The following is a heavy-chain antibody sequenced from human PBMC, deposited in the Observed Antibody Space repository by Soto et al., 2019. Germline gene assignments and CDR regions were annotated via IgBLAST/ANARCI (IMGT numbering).Heavy chain of an antibody. CDR3: ARGGKTYLLSETY. D-gene: IGHD1-26*01. V-gene: IGHV4-30-4*01. Sequence: SETLSLTCTVSGVSISSGDYYWSWIRQPPGKGLEWIGYIFNSGSTHYNPSLKSRPTISIDTSKNQLSLKVSSVTAADMAVYYCARGGKTYLLSETYWGQGTLVTVSS. CDR2: IFNSGST. CDR1: GVSISSGDYY. J-gene: IGHJ4*02.